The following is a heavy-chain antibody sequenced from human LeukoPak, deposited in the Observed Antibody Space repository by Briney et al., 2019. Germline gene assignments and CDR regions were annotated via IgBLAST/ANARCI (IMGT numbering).Heavy chain of an antibody. D-gene: IGHD1-14*01. CDR1: GYTFTSYG. Sequence: ASVKVSCKASGYTFTSYGISWVRQAPGQGLEWMGWISAYNGNTNYAQKLQGRVTMTEDTSTDTAYMELSSLRSEDTAVYYCATHLGHKRKGAFDIWGQGTMVTVSS. V-gene: IGHV1-18*01. CDR3: ATHLGHKRKGAFDI. CDR2: ISAYNGNT. J-gene: IGHJ3*02.